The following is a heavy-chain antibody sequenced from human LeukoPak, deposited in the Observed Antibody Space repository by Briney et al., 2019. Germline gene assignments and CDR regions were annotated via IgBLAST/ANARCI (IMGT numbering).Heavy chain of an antibody. Sequence: ASVKVSCKASGYTFTSYYMHWVRQAPGQGLEWMGIINPSGGSTSYAQKFQGRVTMTRDMSTSTDYMELSSLRSGDTAVYYCATIGIVGATRNWFDPWGQGTLVTVSS. CDR2: INPSGGST. V-gene: IGHV1-46*01. CDR1: GYTFTSYY. D-gene: IGHD1-26*01. CDR3: ATIGIVGATRNWFDP. J-gene: IGHJ5*02.